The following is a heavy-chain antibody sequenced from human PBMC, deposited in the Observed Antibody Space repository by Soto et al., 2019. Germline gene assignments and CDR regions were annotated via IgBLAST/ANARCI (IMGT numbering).Heavy chain of an antibody. CDR1: GGSISSSSYY. CDR2: IYYSGST. V-gene: IGHV4-39*01. J-gene: IGHJ4*02. Sequence: PSETLSLTCTVSGGSISSSSYYWGWIRQPPGKGLEWIGSIYYSGSTYYNPSLKSRVTISVDTSKNQFSLKLSSVTAADTAVYYCARHEVQPLIDYWGQGTLVTVSS. D-gene: IGHD1-1*01. CDR3: ARHEVQPLIDY.